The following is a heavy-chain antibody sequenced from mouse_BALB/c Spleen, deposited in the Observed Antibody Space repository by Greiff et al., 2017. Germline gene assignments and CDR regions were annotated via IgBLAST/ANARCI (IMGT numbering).Heavy chain of an antibody. D-gene: IGHD1-1*01. CDR3: TRVVYYYGSEAMDY. CDR1: GYTFTSYY. J-gene: IGHJ4*01. CDR2: INPSNGGT. Sequence: SGAELVKPGASVKLSCKASGYTFTSYYMYWVKQRPGQGLEWIGEINPSNGGTNFNEKFKSKATLTVDKSSSTAYMQLSSLTSEDSAVYYCTRVVYYYGSEAMDYWGQGTSVTVSS. V-gene: IGHV1S81*02.